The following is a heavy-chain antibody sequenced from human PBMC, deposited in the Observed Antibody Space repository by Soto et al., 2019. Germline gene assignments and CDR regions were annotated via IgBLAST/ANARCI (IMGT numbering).Heavy chain of an antibody. CDR2: ISSSSSYI. CDR3: APKGHYYYYYMDV. V-gene: IGHV3-21*01. Sequence: EVQLVESGGGLVKPGGSLRLSCAASGFTFSSYSMNWVRQAPGKGLEWVSSISSSSSYIYCADSVKGRFTISRDNAKNSLYLQMNSLRAEDTAVYYCAPKGHYYYYYMDVWGKGTTVTVSS. CDR1: GFTFSSYS. J-gene: IGHJ6*03.